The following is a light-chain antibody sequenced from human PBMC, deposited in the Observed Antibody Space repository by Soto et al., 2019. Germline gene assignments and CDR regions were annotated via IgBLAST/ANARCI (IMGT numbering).Light chain of an antibody. Sequence: IVLTHSPATLSFSPWYRSTLYSRASQSVSGNLAWYQQKPGQAPRLLIYGASTRATGIPARFSGSGSGTEFTLTISSLQSEDFAVYYCQQYNNWPGTFGQGTKV. V-gene: IGKV3-15*01. CDR3: QQYNNWPGT. CDR1: QSVSGN. CDR2: GAS. J-gene: IGKJ1*01.